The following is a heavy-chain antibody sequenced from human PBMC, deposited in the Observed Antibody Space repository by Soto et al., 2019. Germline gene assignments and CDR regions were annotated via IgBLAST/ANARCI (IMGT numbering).Heavy chain of an antibody. CDR3: ARDDRYSGSYEQLRAFDI. D-gene: IGHD1-26*01. J-gene: IGHJ3*02. Sequence: QVQLVQSGAEVKKPGSSVKVSCKASGGTFSSYAISWVRQAPGQGLEWMGGIIPIFGTANYAQKFQGRVTITADESTSTAYMELSSLRSEDTGVYYCARDDRYSGSYEQLRAFDIWGQGTMVTVSS. V-gene: IGHV1-69*01. CDR2: IIPIFGTA. CDR1: GGTFSSYA.